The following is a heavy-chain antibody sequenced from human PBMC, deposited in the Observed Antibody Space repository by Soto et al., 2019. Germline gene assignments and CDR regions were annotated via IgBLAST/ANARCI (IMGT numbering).Heavy chain of an antibody. CDR1: GGSTSSGDYY. J-gene: IGHJ4*02. Sequence: SETLSLTCTVSGGSTSSGDYYWSWIRQPAGKGLEWIGRFSLSGTTNYNPSLRSRVTMSADVSKNQFSLRLTSVTAADTALYYCARGMTPPGAPAWYYFDSWGQGTLVTVS. CDR2: FSLSGTT. D-gene: IGHD2-8*02. CDR3: ARGMTPPGAPAWYYFDS. V-gene: IGHV4-61*02.